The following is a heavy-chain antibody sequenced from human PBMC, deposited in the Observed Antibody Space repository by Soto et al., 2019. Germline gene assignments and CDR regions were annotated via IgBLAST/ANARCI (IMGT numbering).Heavy chain of an antibody. J-gene: IGHJ3*01. CDR3: ARDTLSAFDV. CDR1: GFTFSDYG. V-gene: IGHV3-7*01. CDR2: IRHDGSEK. D-gene: IGHD3-16*01. Sequence: GGSLRLSCAASGFTFSDYGMNWVRQAPGKGLEWVANIRHDGSEKFYVDSVKGRFTVSRDNAKNSLYLQMNSLRAEDTAVYYCARDTLSAFDVWGQGTMVTVSS.